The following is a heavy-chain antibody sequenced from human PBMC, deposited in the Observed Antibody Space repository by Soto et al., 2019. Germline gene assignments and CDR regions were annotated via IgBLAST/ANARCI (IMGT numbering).Heavy chain of an antibody. V-gene: IGHV4-4*02. CDR1: GASVANDNW. CDR3: TRHFYYSMDV. CDR2: VHHSVGN. Sequence: QVQLQESGPGLVKPSETLSLTCTVSGASVANDNWWSWVRQSPGKGLEWIGEVHHSVGNNNSPSLTSRVTISVDKSTNHFSLKLHSVTAADSAVYFCTRHFYYSMDVWGQGTTVIVS. J-gene: IGHJ6*02.